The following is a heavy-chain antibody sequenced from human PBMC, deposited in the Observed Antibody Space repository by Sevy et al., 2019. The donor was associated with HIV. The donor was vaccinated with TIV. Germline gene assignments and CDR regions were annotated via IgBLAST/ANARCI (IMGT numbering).Heavy chain of an antibody. V-gene: IGHV3-7*01. D-gene: IGHD3-10*01. CDR2: IKQDGSEK. Sequence: GGSLRLSCAASGFTFSSYWMSWVRQAPGKGLEWVANIKQDGSEKYYVDSVKGRFTISRDNAKNSLYLQMNSLRAEDTAVYYCARDRLITMVRGVFIVGLRDDAFDIWGQGTMVTVSS. CDR1: GFTFSSYW. J-gene: IGHJ3*02. CDR3: ARDRLITMVRGVFIVGLRDDAFDI.